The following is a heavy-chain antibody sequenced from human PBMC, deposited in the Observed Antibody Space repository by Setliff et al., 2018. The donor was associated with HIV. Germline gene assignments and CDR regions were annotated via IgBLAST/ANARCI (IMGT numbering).Heavy chain of an antibody. V-gene: IGHV1-3*01. CDR1: GFTFSKSA. J-gene: IGHJ3*02. Sequence: ASVKVSCKASGFTFSKSAIHWVRQAPGQRLELMAWINAANGHAKYSQKFQGRVTITRDTSATIAYMQLSSLKFEDTAVYYCATRPPGVHGFSIWGQGTMVTVSS. CDR3: ATRPPGVHGFSI. D-gene: IGHD3-10*01. CDR2: INAANGHA.